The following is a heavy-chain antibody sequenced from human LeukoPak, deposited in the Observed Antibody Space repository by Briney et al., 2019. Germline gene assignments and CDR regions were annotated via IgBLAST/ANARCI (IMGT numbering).Heavy chain of an antibody. V-gene: IGHV5-51*01. CDR3: ARFDLDVVASAFDY. CDR1: GYIFTRYW. D-gene: IGHD5-12*01. J-gene: IGHJ4*02. Sequence: GESLKISCKASGYIFTRYWIGWVRQMPGKGLEWMGIIYPGDSDTRYSPSFQGQVTMSADKSISTAYLQWSSLKASDTAMYYCARFDLDVVASAFDYWGQGTLVTVSS. CDR2: IYPGDSDT.